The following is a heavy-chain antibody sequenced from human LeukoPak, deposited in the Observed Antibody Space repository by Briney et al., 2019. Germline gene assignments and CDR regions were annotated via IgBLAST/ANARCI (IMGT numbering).Heavy chain of an antibody. D-gene: IGHD1-26*01. CDR2: IIPIFGTA. Sequence: AASVKVSCKASGGTFSSYAISWVRQAPGQGLEWMGGIIPIFGTANYAQKFQGRVAITADESTSTAYMELSSLRSEDTAVYYCARRWVIVGATTDHYYYYGMDVWGQGTTVTVSS. CDR3: ARRWVIVGATTDHYYYYGMDV. V-gene: IGHV1-69*13. J-gene: IGHJ6*02. CDR1: GGTFSSYA.